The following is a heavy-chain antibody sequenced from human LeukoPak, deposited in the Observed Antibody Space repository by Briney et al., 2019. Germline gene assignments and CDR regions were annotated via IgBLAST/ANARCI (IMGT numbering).Heavy chain of an antibody. CDR2: IIPIFGTA. CDR1: GGTFSSYA. V-gene: IGHV1-69*05. Sequence: GSSVKVSCKASGGTFSSYAISWVRQAPGQGLEWMGGIIPIFGTANYAQKFQGRVTITTDESTSTAYMELSSLRSEDTAVYYCARGGDGYNSYYYYMDVWGKGTTVTVSS. D-gene: IGHD5-24*01. J-gene: IGHJ6*03. CDR3: ARGGDGYNSYYYYMDV.